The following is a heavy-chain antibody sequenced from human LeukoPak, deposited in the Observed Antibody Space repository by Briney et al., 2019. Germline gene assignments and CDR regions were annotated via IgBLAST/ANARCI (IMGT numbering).Heavy chain of an antibody. Sequence: SETLSLTCTVSGGSISGGGFYWNWIRQTPGKGLGWIGYIYHSGSGNTNYNPSLKSRVTISAGTSKNQFSLKLTSMTAADTAVYYCARDKRFGPRYFDFWGQGTLVTVSS. CDR3: ARDKRFGPRYFDF. CDR2: IYHSGSGNT. CDR1: GGSISGGGFY. V-gene: IGHV4-61*08. D-gene: IGHD3-10*01. J-gene: IGHJ4*02.